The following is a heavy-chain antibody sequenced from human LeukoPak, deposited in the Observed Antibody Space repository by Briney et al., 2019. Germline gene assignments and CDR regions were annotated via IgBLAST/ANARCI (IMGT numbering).Heavy chain of an antibody. D-gene: IGHD3-22*01. CDR2: IYYSGST. J-gene: IGHJ4*02. Sequence: PSETLSLTCTVSGGSISSYYWSWIRQPPGKGLEWIGYIYYSGSTNYNPSLKSRVTISVDTSKNQFSLKLSSVTAADTAVYYCARGTTYYYDSSGYYPTCDYWGQGTLVTVSS. CDR3: ARGTTYYYDSSGYYPTCDY. CDR1: GGSISSYY. V-gene: IGHV4-59*01.